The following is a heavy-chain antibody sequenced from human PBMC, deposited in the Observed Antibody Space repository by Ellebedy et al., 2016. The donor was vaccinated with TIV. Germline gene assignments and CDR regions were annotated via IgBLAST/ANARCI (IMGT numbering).Heavy chain of an antibody. CDR2: ISYSGST. Sequence: SETLSLTCSVSGGSIITSGYYWAWIRQPPGKGLEWIGSISYSGSTYYNPSLKSRVTISADTSKNQFSLRLSSVTAADTAVYYCAGNYAAYFDYWGQGSLVTVSS. J-gene: IGHJ4*02. CDR1: GGSIITSGYY. CDR3: AGNYAAYFDY. D-gene: IGHD4-11*01. V-gene: IGHV4-39*01.